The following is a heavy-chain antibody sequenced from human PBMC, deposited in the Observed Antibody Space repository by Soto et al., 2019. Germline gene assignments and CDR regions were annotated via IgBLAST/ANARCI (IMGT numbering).Heavy chain of an antibody. CDR3: ARGLRSVLDY. V-gene: IGHV3-33*01. CDR1: GFIFSNFG. D-gene: IGHD6-6*01. Sequence: QVQLVESGGGVVQPGGSLRLSCVASGFIFSNFGMHWVRQAPGKGLEWVAVISSDEKIKQYADSVRGRFTISRDNSKNTLYLQMTSLRAEDTAIYCCARGLRSVLDYWGQGTLVTVSS. J-gene: IGHJ4*02. CDR2: ISSDEKIK.